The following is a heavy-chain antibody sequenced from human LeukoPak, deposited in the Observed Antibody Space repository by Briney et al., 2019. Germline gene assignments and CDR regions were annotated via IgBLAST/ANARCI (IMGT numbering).Heavy chain of an antibody. V-gene: IGHV3-30*18. J-gene: IGHJ4*02. CDR3: AKGVLEMATIDFDY. Sequence: GGSLRLSCAASGFTFSSYGMHWVRQAPGKGLEWVAVISYDGSNKYYADSVKGRFTISRDNSKNTLYLQMNILRAEDTAVYYCAKGVLEMATIDFDYWGQGTLVTVSS. CDR1: GFTFSSYG. CDR2: ISYDGSNK. D-gene: IGHD5-24*01.